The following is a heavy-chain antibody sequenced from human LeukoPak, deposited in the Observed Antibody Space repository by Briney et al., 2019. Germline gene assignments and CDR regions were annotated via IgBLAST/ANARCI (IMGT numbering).Heavy chain of an antibody. CDR1: GFTFSSSA. J-gene: IGHJ3*01. Sequence: GGSLRLSCAASGFTFSSSAMSWVRQAPGKGLEWVSSISGSGGSTYYADSVKGRFTISRDNSKNTLYVQMNSLRVEDTAVYYCARGARGSGWRVFDLWGQGTMVTVSS. CDR3: ARGARGSGWRVFDL. V-gene: IGHV3-23*01. CDR2: ISGSGGST. D-gene: IGHD6-19*01.